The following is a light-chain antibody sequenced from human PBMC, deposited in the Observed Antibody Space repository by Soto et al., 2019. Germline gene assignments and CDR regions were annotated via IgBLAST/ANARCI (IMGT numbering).Light chain of an antibody. CDR2: EVS. Sequence: QSALTQPASVSGSPGQSITISCTGTSSDVGDYNYVSWYQQHPGKAPKLMISEVSNRPSGVSNRFSGSKSGNAASLTISGLQAEDEADYYCSSYSSSNTLVVFGGGTKLTVL. CDR1: SSDVGDYNY. J-gene: IGLJ2*01. CDR3: SSYSSSNTLVV. V-gene: IGLV2-14*01.